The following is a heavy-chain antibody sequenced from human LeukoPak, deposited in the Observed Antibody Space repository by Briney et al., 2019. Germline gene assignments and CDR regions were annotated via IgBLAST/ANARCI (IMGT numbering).Heavy chain of an antibody. Sequence: ASVKVSCKPSGYTFTSYYMHWVRQAPGQGLEWMGIINPSGGSTSYAQKFQGRVTMTRDTSTSTVYMELSSLRSEDTAVYYCARQTGTHGPDPYYFDYWGQGTLVTVSS. V-gene: IGHV1-46*01. J-gene: IGHJ4*02. CDR1: GYTFTSYY. D-gene: IGHD1-1*01. CDR2: INPSGGST. CDR3: ARQTGTHGPDPYYFDY.